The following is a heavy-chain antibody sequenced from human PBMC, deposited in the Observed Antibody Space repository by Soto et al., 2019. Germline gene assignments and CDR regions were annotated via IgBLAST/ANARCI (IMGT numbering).Heavy chain of an antibody. CDR1: GYTFTSYD. D-gene: IGHD3-22*01. CDR2: MNPNSGNT. Sequence: QVQLVQSGAEVKKPGASVKVSCKASGYTFTSYDINWVRQATGQGLEWMGWMNPNSGNTGYAQKFQGRVTMTRNTSISTAYMELSSLRSEDMAVYYCARVRRYYDSSGYYLGYYYYYGMDVWGQGTTVTVSS. J-gene: IGHJ6*02. V-gene: IGHV1-8*01. CDR3: ARVRRYYDSSGYYLGYYYYYGMDV.